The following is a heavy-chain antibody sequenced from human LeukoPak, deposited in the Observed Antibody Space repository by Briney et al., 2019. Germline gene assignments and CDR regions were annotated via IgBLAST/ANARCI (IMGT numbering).Heavy chain of an antibody. CDR1: GGSISSYY. CDR3: ASSYYYDSSGYAEIFDY. D-gene: IGHD3-22*01. J-gene: IGHJ4*02. V-gene: IGHV4-59*12. CDR2: IYYSGST. Sequence: SETLSLTCTVSGGSISSYYWSWIRQPPGKGLEWIGYIYYSGSTNYNPSLKSRVTISVDTSKNQFSLKLSSVTAADTAVYYCASSYYYDSSGYAEIFDYWGQGTLVTVSS.